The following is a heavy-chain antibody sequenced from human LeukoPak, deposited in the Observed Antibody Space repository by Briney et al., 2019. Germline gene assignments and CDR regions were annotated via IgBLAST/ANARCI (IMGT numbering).Heavy chain of an antibody. V-gene: IGHV3-9*01. CDR1: GFTFDDYA. Sequence: PGGSLRLSCAASGFTFDDYAMHWVRQAPGKGLEWVSGISWNSGSIGYADSVKGRFTISRDNAKNSLYLQMNSLRAEDTALYYCAASPRYCSGGSCFDDAFDIWGQGTMVTVSS. CDR3: AASPRYCSGGSCFDDAFDI. J-gene: IGHJ3*02. D-gene: IGHD2-15*01. CDR2: ISWNSGSI.